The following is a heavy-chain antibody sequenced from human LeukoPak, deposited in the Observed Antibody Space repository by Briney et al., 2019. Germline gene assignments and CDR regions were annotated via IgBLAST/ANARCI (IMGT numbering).Heavy chain of an antibody. V-gene: IGHV4-34*01. CDR1: GGSFSGYY. D-gene: IGHD3-22*01. CDR2: INHSGST. Sequence: PSETLSLTCAVYGGSFSGYYWNWIRQPPGKGLEWIGEINHSGSTNYNPSLKSRVTISVDTSKNQFSLKLSSVTAADTAVYYCARRLALNYYDSSGYYYFDYLKGSSGYYYFDYWGQGTLVTVSS. J-gene: IGHJ4*02. CDR3: ARRLALNYYDSSGYYYFDYLKGSSGYYYFDY.